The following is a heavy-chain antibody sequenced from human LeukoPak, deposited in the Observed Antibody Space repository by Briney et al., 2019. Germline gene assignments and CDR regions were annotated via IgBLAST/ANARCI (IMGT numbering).Heavy chain of an antibody. Sequence: GASVKVSCKASGGTFSSYAISWVRQAPGQGLEWMGGIIPIFCTANYAQKFQGRVTITADESTSTAYMELSSLRSEDTAVYYCARDLVIAAPPGYGGGYYFDYWGQGTLVTVSS. CDR1: GGTFSSYA. J-gene: IGHJ4*02. CDR3: ARDLVIAAPPGYGGGYYFDY. D-gene: IGHD6-13*01. CDR2: IIPIFCTA. V-gene: IGHV1-69*13.